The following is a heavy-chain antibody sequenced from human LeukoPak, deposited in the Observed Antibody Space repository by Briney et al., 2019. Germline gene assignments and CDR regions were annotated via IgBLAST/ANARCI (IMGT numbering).Heavy chain of an antibody. CDR1: GGSISSVDYY. CDR3: ARSMIRGVLS. CDR2: IYYSGST. Sequence: SETLSLTCTVSGGSISSVDYYWSWIRQPPGKGLEWIGYIYYSGSTYYNPSLKSRGTISIDTSKNQFSLKLSSVTAADTAVYYCARSMIRGVLSWGQGTLVTVSS. V-gene: IGHV4-30-4*08. J-gene: IGHJ4*02. D-gene: IGHD3-10*01.